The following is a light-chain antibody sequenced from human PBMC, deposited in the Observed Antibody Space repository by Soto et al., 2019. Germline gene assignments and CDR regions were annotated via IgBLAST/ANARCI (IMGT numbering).Light chain of an antibody. V-gene: IGKV1-39*01. Sequence: DIQMTQSPSSLSASLGDRVTITCRPSESIRNELNWFQQRPGKAPRLLIYDTFTLQSGVPSRSSGSVSGTGFSLTISSLQAGDSAIYYCQQSFTTPWTFGQGTKVDIK. J-gene: IGKJ1*01. CDR2: DTF. CDR3: QQSFTTPWT. CDR1: ESIRNE.